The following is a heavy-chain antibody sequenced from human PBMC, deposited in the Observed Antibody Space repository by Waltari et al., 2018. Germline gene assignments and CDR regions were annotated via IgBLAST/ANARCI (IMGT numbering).Heavy chain of an antibody. Sequence: EVQLVESGGGLVQPGGSLRLSCAASGFTFSSHWMHWVRQAPGKGLVWVSRINTDGSRTDYADSVKGRFTISRDNVKNTLYLQMNSLRAEDTAIYYCVRDYSGYYFQPPVHAFDVWGQGTKVTVSS. CDR2: INTDGSRT. J-gene: IGHJ3*01. D-gene: IGHD5-12*01. V-gene: IGHV3-74*01. CDR1: GFTFSSHW. CDR3: VRDYSGYYFQPPVHAFDV.